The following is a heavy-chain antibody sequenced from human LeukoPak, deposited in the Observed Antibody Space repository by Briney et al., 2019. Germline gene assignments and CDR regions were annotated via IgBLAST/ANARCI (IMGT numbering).Heavy chain of an antibody. CDR2: IYSGGST. D-gene: IGHD3-10*01. CDR1: GFSVSSNY. CDR3: ARNSYGSGTYYHYYYYYMDV. J-gene: IGHJ6*03. Sequence: GGSLRLSCVASGFSVSSNYMSWVRQAPGKGLEWVSVIYSGGSTYNADSVKGRFTISRDNSKNTLYLQMNSVRAEDTAVYYCARNSYGSGTYYHYYYYYMDVWGKGTTVTISS. V-gene: IGHV3-66*01.